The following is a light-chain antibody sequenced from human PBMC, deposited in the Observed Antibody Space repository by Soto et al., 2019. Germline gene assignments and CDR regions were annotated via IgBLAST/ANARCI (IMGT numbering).Light chain of an antibody. Sequence: NFMLTQPHSVSESPGKTVIISCTRSSGSIANNFVQWYQQRPDSSPTTMIYEDDQRPSGVPERFSGSIDISSNSASLIISGLRTEVEADYYCQSYDSGNQDVVFGGGTKLTVL. J-gene: IGLJ2*01. CDR1: SGSIANNF. V-gene: IGLV6-57*01. CDR2: EDD. CDR3: QSYDSGNQDVV.